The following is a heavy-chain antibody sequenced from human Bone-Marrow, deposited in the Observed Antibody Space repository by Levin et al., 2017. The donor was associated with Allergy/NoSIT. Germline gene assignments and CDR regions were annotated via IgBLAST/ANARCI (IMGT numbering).Heavy chain of an antibody. Sequence: GGSLRLSCAASGFTCSRYWMSWVRQAPGKGLEWLANIKKDGSEKYYVDSVKGRFTISRDNAKNSLFMQMNSLRAEDTAVYYCAAEVADGFDIWGQGTMVTVSS. CDR2: IKKDGSEK. CDR1: GFTCSRYW. J-gene: IGHJ3*02. CDR3: AAEVADGFDI. V-gene: IGHV3-7*04. D-gene: IGHD2-15*01.